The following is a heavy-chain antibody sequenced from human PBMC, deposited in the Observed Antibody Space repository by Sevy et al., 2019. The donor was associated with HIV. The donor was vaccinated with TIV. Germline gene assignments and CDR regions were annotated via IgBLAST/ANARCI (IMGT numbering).Heavy chain of an antibody. CDR1: GGSISNYY. J-gene: IGHJ4*02. CDR3: ARGVTGTPGFSDY. Sequence: SETLSLTCTVSGGSISNYYWNWIRQPPGKGLEWIGYIYRSGNTNYNPSLKSRVTISVDTSENQFFLNPISMTAADTAVYYCARGVTGTPGFSDYWGLGTLVTVSS. V-gene: IGHV4-59*01. CDR2: IYRSGNT. D-gene: IGHD1-7*01.